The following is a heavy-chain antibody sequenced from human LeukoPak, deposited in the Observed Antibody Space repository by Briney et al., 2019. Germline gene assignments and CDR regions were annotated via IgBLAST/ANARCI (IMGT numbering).Heavy chain of an antibody. CDR1: GYTFTNYA. CDR2: EGSRSGT. V-gene: IGHV3-23*01. Sequence: GGSLRLSCAASGYTFTNYADSWVRQAPGKGLEWVSAEGSRSGTYYADSVRSLFTITRDNTDNTLSLLMNSLRVENTAVYFCASRSWTGAGYYAFDYWGQGTMVTVSS. CDR3: ASRSWTGAGYYAFDY. D-gene: IGHD3-10*01. J-gene: IGHJ3*01.